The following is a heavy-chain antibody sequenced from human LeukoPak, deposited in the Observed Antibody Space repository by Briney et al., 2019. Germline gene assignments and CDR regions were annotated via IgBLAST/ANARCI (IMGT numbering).Heavy chain of an antibody. Sequence: PGRSQRLSYPAAGFTAGSYGTHCARHAPGRWLECLAAISYDGSNTYYADSVKGRFTISRDNSKNTLYLQMNSLRAEDTAVYYCAKVLSSGRLFDYWGQGTLVTVSS. V-gene: IGHV3-30*18. CDR3: AKVLSSGRLFDY. D-gene: IGHD6-19*01. J-gene: IGHJ4*02. CDR2: ISYDGSNT. CDR1: GFTAGSYG.